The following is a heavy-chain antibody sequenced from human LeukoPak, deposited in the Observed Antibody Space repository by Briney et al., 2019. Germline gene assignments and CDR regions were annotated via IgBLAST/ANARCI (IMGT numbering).Heavy chain of an antibody. CDR1: GGSINSYY. Sequence: KPSETLSLTCTVSGGSINSYYWSWIRQPAGKGLEWIGRIFSDGSTSYNLSLKGRVTLSVDMSKNVFSLKLNSVTAADTAIYYCARDPSYTRGFFADWGQGTLVTVSS. CDR3: ARDPSYTRGFFAD. D-gene: IGHD2-2*01. V-gene: IGHV4-4*07. J-gene: IGHJ4*02. CDR2: IFSDGST.